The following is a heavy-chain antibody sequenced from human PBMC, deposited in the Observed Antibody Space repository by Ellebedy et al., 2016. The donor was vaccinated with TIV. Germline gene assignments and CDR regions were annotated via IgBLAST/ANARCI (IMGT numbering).Heavy chain of an antibody. CDR1: GFTFNSYA. J-gene: IGHJ3*02. Sequence: GESLKISXAASGFTFNSYAMTWVRQAPGKGLEWVSAISGSGDNIYYADSVKGRFIISRDNSKNTLSLQMNSLRAEDTAVYYCAKLSVGTIDAFDIWGQGTMVTVSS. CDR3: AKLSVGTIDAFDI. D-gene: IGHD1-26*01. CDR2: ISGSGDNI. V-gene: IGHV3-23*01.